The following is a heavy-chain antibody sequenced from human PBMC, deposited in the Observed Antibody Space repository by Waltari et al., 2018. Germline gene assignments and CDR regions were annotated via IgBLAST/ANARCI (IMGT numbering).Heavy chain of an antibody. CDR2: IIPILGIA. CDR1: GGTFSSYT. J-gene: IGHJ4*02. CDR3: ARTPLFYDSSGYSDY. Sequence: QVQLVQSGAEVKKPGSSVTVSCQASGGTFSSYTISWVRQAPGQGLEWMGRIIPILGIANYAQKFQGRVTITADKSTSTAYMELSSLRSEDTAVYYCARTPLFYDSSGYSDYWGQGTLVTVSS. D-gene: IGHD3-22*01. V-gene: IGHV1-69*02.